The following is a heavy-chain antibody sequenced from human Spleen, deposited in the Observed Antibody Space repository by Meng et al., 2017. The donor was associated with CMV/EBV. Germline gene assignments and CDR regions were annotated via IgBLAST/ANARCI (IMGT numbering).Heavy chain of an antibody. D-gene: IGHD2-2*01. Sequence: GESLKISCAASGFTFSSYSMNWVRQAPGKGLEWVSSISSSSRYKYYADSVKGRFTISRDNAKNSLYLQMNSLRAENTAVYYCARDLYCSSISCYTGDYFDYWGRGTLVTVSS. V-gene: IGHV3-21*01. CDR1: GFTFSSYS. CDR2: ISSSSRYK. J-gene: IGHJ4*02. CDR3: ARDLYCSSISCYTGDYFDY.